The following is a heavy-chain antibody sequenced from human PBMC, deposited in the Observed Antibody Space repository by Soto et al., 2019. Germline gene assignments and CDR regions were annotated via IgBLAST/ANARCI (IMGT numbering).Heavy chain of an antibody. J-gene: IGHJ4*02. CDR3: ARVGDCCGGSCFFDY. D-gene: IGHD2-15*01. V-gene: IGHV1-18*01. CDR1: GYTFTSYG. CDR2: ISAYNGNT. Sequence: ASVKVSCKASGYTFTSYGISWVRQAPGQGLEWMGWISAYNGNTNYAQKLQGRVTMTTDTSTSTAYMELRSLRSDDTAVYYCARVGDCCGGSCFFDYWGQGTLVTVSS.